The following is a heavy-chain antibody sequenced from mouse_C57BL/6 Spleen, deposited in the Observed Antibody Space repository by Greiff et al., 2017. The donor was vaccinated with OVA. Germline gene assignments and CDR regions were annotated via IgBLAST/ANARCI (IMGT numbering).Heavy chain of an antibody. CDR2: IYPGAGDT. CDR1: GYAFSSYW. Sequence: VQLQQSGAELVKPGASVKISCKASGYAFSSYWLNWVKQRPGKGLEWIGQIYPGAGDTNSNGKFKGKATLTADKSSSTAYMQLSSLTSEDSAVYFGARWRYDYAMDYWGQGTSVTVSS. J-gene: IGHJ4*01. D-gene: IGHD2-3*01. CDR3: ARWRYDYAMDY. V-gene: IGHV1-80*01.